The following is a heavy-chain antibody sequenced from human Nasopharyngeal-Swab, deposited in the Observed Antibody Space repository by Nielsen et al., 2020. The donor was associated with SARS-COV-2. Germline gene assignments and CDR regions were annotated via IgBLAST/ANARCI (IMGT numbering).Heavy chain of an antibody. J-gene: IGHJ4*02. CDR3: ATDTRANDLAY. Sequence: GGSLRLSCAASGFTFTSYAMNWVRQAPGKGLEWVSGMSGTGDNTYYADSVKGRFTISRDSSKNTLYLQMNSLRAEDTAVYYCATDTRANDLAYWGQGTLVTVSS. V-gene: IGHV3-23*01. CDR2: MSGTGDNT. CDR1: GFTFTSYA.